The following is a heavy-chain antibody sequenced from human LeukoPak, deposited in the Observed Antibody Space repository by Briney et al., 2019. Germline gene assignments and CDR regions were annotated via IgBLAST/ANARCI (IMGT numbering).Heavy chain of an antibody. V-gene: IGHV1-8*01. CDR3: ARIDVEMATIADS. CDR1: GYIFTSYD. J-gene: IGHJ4*02. Sequence: GASVKVSCKASGYIFTSYDINWVRQATGQGREWMGWMNPNSGNTGYAQKFRGRVTMTRNTSISTAYMELSSLRSEDTAVYYCARIDVEMATIADSWGQGALVTVST. D-gene: IGHD5-24*01. CDR2: MNPNSGNT.